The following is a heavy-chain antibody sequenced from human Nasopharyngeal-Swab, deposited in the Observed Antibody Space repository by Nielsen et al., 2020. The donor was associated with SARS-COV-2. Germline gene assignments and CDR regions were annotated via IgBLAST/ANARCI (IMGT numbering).Heavy chain of an antibody. CDR2: ISSTNNYM. J-gene: IGHJ4*02. CDR1: GFTFNTYS. V-gene: IGHV3-21*01. CDR3: ARARDPKFRDYDSGFDS. D-gene: IGHD5-12*01. Sequence: GESLKISCTASGFTFNTYSMNWVRQAPGKGLEWVSSISSTNNYMYYADSVKGRFTISRDNAENSLYLQMNSLRAEDTAVYYCARARDPKFRDYDSGFDSWGQGTLVTVSS.